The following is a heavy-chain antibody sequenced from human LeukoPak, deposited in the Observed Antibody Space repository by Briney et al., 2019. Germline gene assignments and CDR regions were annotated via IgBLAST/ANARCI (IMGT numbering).Heavy chain of an antibody. J-gene: IGHJ4*02. CDR1: GFTLSTYR. CDR2: ISSSSNYI. V-gene: IGHV3-21*01. Sequence: GSLRLSCAASGFTLSTYRMNWVRQAPGKGLGWVSSISSSSNYIYYADSVKGRFIISRDNAKNSLYLHMNSLRAEDTAVYYCARDLEYYFDYWGQGTLVTVSS. CDR3: ARDLEYYFDY. D-gene: IGHD6-6*01.